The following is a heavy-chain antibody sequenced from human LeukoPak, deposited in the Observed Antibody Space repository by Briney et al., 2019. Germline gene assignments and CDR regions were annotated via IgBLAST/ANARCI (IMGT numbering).Heavy chain of an antibody. CDR1: GGSFSGYY. J-gene: IGHJ6*03. D-gene: IGHD3-22*01. Sequence: KPSETLSLTCAVYGGSFSGYYWSWIRQPPGKGLEWIGEIYHSGSTNYNPSLKSRVTISVDKSKNQFSLKLSSVTAADTAVYYCTRGSIAYYYMDVWGKGTTVTISS. V-gene: IGHV4-34*01. CDR3: TRGSIAYYYMDV. CDR2: IYHSGST.